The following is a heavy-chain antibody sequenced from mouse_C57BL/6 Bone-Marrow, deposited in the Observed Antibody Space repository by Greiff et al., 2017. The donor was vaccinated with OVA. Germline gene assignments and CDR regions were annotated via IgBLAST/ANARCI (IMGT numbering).Heavy chain of an antibody. CDR3: ARKDYYGSSYYFDY. Sequence: QVQLQQSGAELVKPGASVKMSCKASGYTFTSYWIPWVKQRPGQGLEWIGDIYPGSGSTNYNEKFKSKATLTVDTSSSTAYMQLSSLTSEDSAVYYCARKDYYGSSYYFDYWGQGTTLTVSS. V-gene: IGHV1-55*01. CDR1: GYTFTSYW. CDR2: IYPGSGST. D-gene: IGHD1-1*01. J-gene: IGHJ2*01.